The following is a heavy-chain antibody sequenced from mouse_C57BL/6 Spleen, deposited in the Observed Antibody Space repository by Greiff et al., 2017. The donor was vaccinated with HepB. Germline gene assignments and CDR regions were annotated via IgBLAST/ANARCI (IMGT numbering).Heavy chain of an antibody. V-gene: IGHV1-18*01. CDR2: INPNNGGT. J-gene: IGHJ4*01. D-gene: IGHD1-1*01. Sequence: EVQGVESGPELVKPGASVKIPCKASGYTFTDYNMDWVKQSHGKSLEWIGDINPNNGGTIYNQKFKGKATLTVDKSSSTAYMELRSLTSEDTAVYYCAKVLYYYGSSYAMDYWGLGTSVTVSS. CDR3: AKVLYYYGSSYAMDY. CDR1: GYTFTDYN.